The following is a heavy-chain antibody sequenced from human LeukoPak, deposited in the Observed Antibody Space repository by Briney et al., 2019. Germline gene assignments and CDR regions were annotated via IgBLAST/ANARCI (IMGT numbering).Heavy chain of an antibody. Sequence: SETLSLTCTVSGGSISSYYWSWIRQPPGKGLEWIGYIYYSGSTNYNPSLKSRVTISVDTSKNQFSLKLSSVTAADTAVYYCARGGRRWGIFGVDLSLFDYWGQGTLVTVSS. CDR1: GGSISSYY. D-gene: IGHD3-3*01. CDR3: ARGGRRWGIFGVDLSLFDY. V-gene: IGHV4-59*12. J-gene: IGHJ4*02. CDR2: IYYSGST.